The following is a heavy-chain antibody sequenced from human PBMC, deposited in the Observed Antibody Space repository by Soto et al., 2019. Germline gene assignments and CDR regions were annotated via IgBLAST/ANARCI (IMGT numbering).Heavy chain of an antibody. CDR1: GFTLSSYE. V-gene: IGHV3-48*03. CDR2: ISSSGSTI. D-gene: IGHD2-21*02. CDR3: AREGGVVTALDY. Sequence: EVQLVESGGGLVQPGGSLRLSCAASGFTLSSYEMNWVRQAPGKGLEWVSYISSSGSTIYYADSVKGRFTISRDNAKNSLYLQMNSLRAEDTAVYYCAREGGVVTALDYWGQGTLVTVSS. J-gene: IGHJ4*02.